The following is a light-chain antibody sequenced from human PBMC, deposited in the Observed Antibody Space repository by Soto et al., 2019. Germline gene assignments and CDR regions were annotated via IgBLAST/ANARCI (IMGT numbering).Light chain of an antibody. V-gene: IGLV2-14*01. CDR3: SSYTSSSTLVV. J-gene: IGLJ2*01. CDR1: SSDVGGYNY. Sequence: QSALTQPASGSGSPGQSITISCTGTSSDVGGYNYVSWYQQHPGKAPTLMIYDVSNRPSGVSNRFSGSKSGNTASLTISGLQAEDEADYYCSSYTSSSTLVVFVGGTKATVL. CDR2: DVS.